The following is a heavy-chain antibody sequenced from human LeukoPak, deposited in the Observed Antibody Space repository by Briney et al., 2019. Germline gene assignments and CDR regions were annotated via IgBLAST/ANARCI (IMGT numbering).Heavy chain of an antibody. D-gene: IGHD6-6*01. CDR1: GGSISSYY. CDR2: IYTSGST. J-gene: IGHJ5*02. Sequence: PSETLSLTCTVSGGSISSYYWSWIRQPAGKGLEWIGRIYTSGSTNYNPSLKSRVTISVDTSKNQFSLKLSSVTAADTAVYYCARQEGYSSSSVTFNWFDPWGQGTLVTVSS. V-gene: IGHV4-4*07. CDR3: ARQEGYSSSSVTFNWFDP.